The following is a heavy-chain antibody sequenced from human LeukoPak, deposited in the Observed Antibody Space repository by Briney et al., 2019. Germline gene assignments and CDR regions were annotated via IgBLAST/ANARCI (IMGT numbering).Heavy chain of an antibody. CDR1: GYTFTGYY. D-gene: IGHD3-3*01. Sequence: ASVKVSCKASGYTFTGYYMHWVRQAPGQGLEWMGWINPNSGGTNYAQKFQGRVTMTRDTSISTAYMELSRLRSDDTAVYYCARDFSRITIFGVVPWGQGTLVTVSS. J-gene: IGHJ4*02. CDR3: ARDFSRITIFGVVP. V-gene: IGHV1-2*02. CDR2: INPNSGGT.